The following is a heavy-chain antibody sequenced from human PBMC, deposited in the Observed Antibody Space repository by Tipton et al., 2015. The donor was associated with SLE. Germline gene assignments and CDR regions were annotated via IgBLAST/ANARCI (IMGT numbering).Heavy chain of an antibody. CDR1: GGSISSGSYY. CDR2: IYTSGST. Sequence: LRLSCTVSGGSISSGSYYWSWIRQPAGKGLEWIGRIYTSGSTNYNPSLKSRVTISVDTSKTQFSLKLSSVTAADTAVYYCARAIAYQQLAPMDVWGKGTTVTVSS. J-gene: IGHJ6*03. D-gene: IGHD6-13*01. CDR3: ARAIAYQQLAPMDV. V-gene: IGHV4-61*02.